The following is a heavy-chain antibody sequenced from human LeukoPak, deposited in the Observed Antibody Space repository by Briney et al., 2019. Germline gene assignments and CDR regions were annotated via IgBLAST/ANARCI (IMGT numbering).Heavy chain of an antibody. CDR2: IYYSGST. CDR3: ARQYYYGSGSHDAFDI. J-gene: IGHJ3*02. CDR1: GGSISSSSYY. Sequence: SETLSLTCTVSGGSISSSSYYWGWIRQPPGKGLEWIGSIYYSGSTYYNPSLKSRVTISVDTSKNQSSLKLSSVTAADTAVYYCARQYYYGSGSHDAFDIWGQGTMVTVSS. D-gene: IGHD3-10*01. V-gene: IGHV4-39*01.